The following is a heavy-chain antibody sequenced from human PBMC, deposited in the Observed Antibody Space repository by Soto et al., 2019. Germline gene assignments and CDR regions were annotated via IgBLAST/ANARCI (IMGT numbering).Heavy chain of an antibody. D-gene: IGHD1-26*01. CDR2: IYYSGST. J-gene: IGHJ6*02. CDR1: GGSISSGGYY. V-gene: IGHV4-31*03. Sequence: SETLSLTCTVSGGSISSGGYYWSWIRQHPGKGLEWIGYIYYSGSTYYNPSLKSRVTISVDTSKNQFSLKLSSVTAADTAVYYCARDQVGATRQAYYYYGMDVWGQGTTVTVSS. CDR3: ARDQVGATRQAYYYYGMDV.